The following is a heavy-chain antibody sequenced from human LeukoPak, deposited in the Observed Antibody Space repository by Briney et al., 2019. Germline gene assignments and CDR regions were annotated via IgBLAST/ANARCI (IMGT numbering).Heavy chain of an antibody. CDR2: IFYSGNT. Sequence: PSETLSLTCTVSGGSIISDDFYWGWIRQPPGKGLEWIGSIFYSGNTYYNSSLKSRVTISVDKSKNQFSLKLSSVTAADTAVYYCARAHLGGSYYYYMDVWGKGTTVTVSS. CDR3: ARAHLGGSYYYYMDV. D-gene: IGHD3-3*02. J-gene: IGHJ6*03. V-gene: IGHV4-39*07. CDR1: GGSIISDDFY.